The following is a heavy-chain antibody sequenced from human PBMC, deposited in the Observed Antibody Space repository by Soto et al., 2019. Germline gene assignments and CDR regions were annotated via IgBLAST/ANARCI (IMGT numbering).Heavy chain of an antibody. CDR1: GYTFTSYY. CDR2: INPSGGST. V-gene: IGHV1-46*03. D-gene: IGHD3-3*01. CDR3: ARDGERITIFGVVIDYFDY. J-gene: IGHJ4*02. Sequence: GASVKVSCKASGYTFTSYYMHWVRQAPGQGLEWMGIINPSGGSTSYAQKFQGRVTMTRDTSTSTVYMELSSLRSEDTAVYYCARDGERITIFGVVIDYFDYWGQGTLVTVSS.